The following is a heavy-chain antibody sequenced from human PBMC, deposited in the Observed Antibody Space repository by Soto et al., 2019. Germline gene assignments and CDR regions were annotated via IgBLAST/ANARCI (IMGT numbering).Heavy chain of an antibody. CDR3: ARSREVRPAAGNTCYGMDV. CDR2: IIPIFGTA. Sequence: QVQLVQSGAEVKKPGSSVKVSCKASGGTFSSYAISWVRQAPGQGLEWMGGIIPIFGTANYAQKFQGRVTINADKSTSTAYLELRSLRSEDTAVDYCARSREVRPAAGNTCYGMDVWGQGTTVTVSS. CDR1: GGTFSSYA. D-gene: IGHD6-6*01. J-gene: IGHJ6*02. V-gene: IGHV1-69*06.